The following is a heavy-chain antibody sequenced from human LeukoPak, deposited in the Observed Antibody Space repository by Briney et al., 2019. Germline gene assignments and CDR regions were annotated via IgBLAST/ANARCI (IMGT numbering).Heavy chain of an antibody. CDR1: GFTFDDYG. V-gene: IGHV3-20*04. J-gene: IGHJ3*01. CDR3: ARDLHINVVTPGSTGLDS. Sequence: PGGSLRLSCEGSGFTFDDYGMSWVRQLPGKGLEWVSGINWNGGRTGHAESLRGRFTISRDNAKRSLFLQMDSLRVDDTALYYCARDLHINVVTPGSTGLDSWGQGTMVIVSS. CDR2: INWNGGRT. D-gene: IGHD4-23*01.